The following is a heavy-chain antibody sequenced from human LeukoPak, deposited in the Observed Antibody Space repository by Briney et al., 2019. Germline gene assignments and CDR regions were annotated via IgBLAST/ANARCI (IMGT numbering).Heavy chain of an antibody. Sequence: SGTLSLTCVVSGDSISSSNWWNWVRQSPGKGLEWIGEVYHSGTTNYNASLKSRVTISVDKPKNQISLKMTSVTAADTAVYYCARGGASTVPYTPHFDYWGQGTLVTVSS. D-gene: IGHD4-17*01. V-gene: IGHV4-4*02. CDR1: GDSISSSNW. CDR3: ARGGASTVPYTPHFDY. CDR2: VYHSGTT. J-gene: IGHJ4*02.